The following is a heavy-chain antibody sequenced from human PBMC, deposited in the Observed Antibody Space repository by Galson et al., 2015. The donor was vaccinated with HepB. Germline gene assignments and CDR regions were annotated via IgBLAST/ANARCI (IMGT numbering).Heavy chain of an antibody. J-gene: IGHJ6*03. CDR3: ARGLILREVVVIAIRTYYYYMDV. D-gene: IGHD2-21*01. V-gene: IGHV1-69*13. CDR2: IIPIFGTA. Sequence: SVKVSCKASGGTFSSYAISWVRQAPGQGLEWMGGIIPIFGTANYAQKFQGRVTITADESTSTAYMELSSLRSEDTAVYYCARGLILREVVVIAIRTYYYYMDVWGKGTTVTVSS. CDR1: GGTFSSYA.